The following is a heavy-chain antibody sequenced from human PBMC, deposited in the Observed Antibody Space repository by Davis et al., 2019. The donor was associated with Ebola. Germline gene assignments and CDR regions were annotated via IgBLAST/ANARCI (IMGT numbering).Heavy chain of an antibody. CDR2: MNPNSGNT. V-gene: IGHV1-8*02. CDR1: GGTFSSYA. Sequence: ASVKVSCKASGGTFSSYAINWVRQATGQGLEWMGWMNPNSGNTGYAQKFQGRVTMTRDTSITTAYMELTSLTSEDTAVYYCARGYADYHKEFDYWGQGALVTVSS. D-gene: IGHD4-17*01. CDR3: ARGYADYHKEFDY. J-gene: IGHJ4*02.